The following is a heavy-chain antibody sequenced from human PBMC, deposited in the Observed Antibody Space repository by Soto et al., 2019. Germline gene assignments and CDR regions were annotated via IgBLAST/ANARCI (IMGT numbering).Heavy chain of an antibody. D-gene: IGHD6-6*01. CDR1: GFTFSNAW. J-gene: IGHJ3*02. CDR3: TTGRAARREGAFDI. V-gene: IGHV3-15*01. Sequence: GGSLRLSCAASGFTFSNAWMSWVRQAPGKGLEWVGRIKSKTDGGTTAYAAPVKGRFTISRDDSKNTLYLQMNSLKTEDTAVYYCTTGRAARREGAFDIWGQGTMVTVSS. CDR2: IKSKTDGGTT.